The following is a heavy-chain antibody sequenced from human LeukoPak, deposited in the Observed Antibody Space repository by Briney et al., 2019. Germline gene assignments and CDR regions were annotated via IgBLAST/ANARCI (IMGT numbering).Heavy chain of an antibody. Sequence: GGSLRLSCAASGFTFSSYSMNWVRQAPGKGLEWVSSISSSSSYIHYADSVKGRFTISRDNAKNSLYLQMNSLRAEDTAVYYCARRVPAAIGSYYYMDVWGKGTTVTVSS. CDR2: ISSSSSYI. CDR1: GFTFSSYS. D-gene: IGHD2-2*02. J-gene: IGHJ6*03. V-gene: IGHV3-21*01. CDR3: ARRVPAAIGSYYYMDV.